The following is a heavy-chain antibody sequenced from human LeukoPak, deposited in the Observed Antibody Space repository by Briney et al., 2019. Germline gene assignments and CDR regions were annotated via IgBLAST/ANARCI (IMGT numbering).Heavy chain of an antibody. CDR3: ARGSYVEMVPYYYYGMDV. CDR2: ISAYNGNT. V-gene: IGHV1-18*01. J-gene: IGHJ6*02. D-gene: IGHD5-24*01. Sequence: GASVTVSCKASGYTFTSYGISWVRQAPGQGLEWMGWISAYNGNTSYAQKLQGRVTMTTDTSTSTAYMELRSLRSDDTAVYYCARGSYVEMVPYYYYGMDVWGQGTTVTVSS. CDR1: GYTFTSYG.